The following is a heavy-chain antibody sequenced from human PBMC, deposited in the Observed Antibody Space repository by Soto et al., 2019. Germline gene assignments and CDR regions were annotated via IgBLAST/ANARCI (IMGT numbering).Heavy chain of an antibody. CDR1: GFTFSGSA. V-gene: IGHV3-73*02. D-gene: IGHD3-10*01. CDR2: IRSKANSYAT. CDR3: TRTLFGGIWFGDPTYGMDV. Sequence: EVQLVESGGGLVQPGGSLKLSCAASGFTFSGSAMHWVRQASGKGLEWVGRIRSKANSYATAYAASVKGRFTISRDDSKNTAYLQKNSLKTEDTAVYYCTRTLFGGIWFGDPTYGMDVWGQGTTVTVSS. J-gene: IGHJ6*02.